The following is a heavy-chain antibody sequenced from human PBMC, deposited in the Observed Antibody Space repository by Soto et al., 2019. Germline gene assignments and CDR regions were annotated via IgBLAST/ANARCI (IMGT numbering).Heavy chain of an antibody. CDR1: GFSFSDYY. Sequence: PGGSLRLSCAASGFSFSDYYMTWIRQALGKGLEWLSYISESSTYTKYADSVKGRFTISRDNAENSVYLQMNSLRAEDTAVYFCARGDGDYYDGNGYLGRLCGQGSLVPVSS. J-gene: IGHJ4*02. CDR3: ARGDGDYYDGNGYLGRL. CDR2: ISESSTYT. D-gene: IGHD3-22*01. V-gene: IGHV3-11*06.